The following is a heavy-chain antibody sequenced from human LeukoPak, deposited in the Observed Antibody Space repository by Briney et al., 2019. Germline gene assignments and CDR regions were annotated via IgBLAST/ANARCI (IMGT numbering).Heavy chain of an antibody. CDR3: ARQSRSTDIAGGPAAVFDY. CDR1: GYSISSGYY. Sequence: SSETLSLTCAVSGYSISSGYYWGWIRQRPGKGLESIGSVYRSGSTYYNPSLKSRVTILVDTSKNQFSLKLSSVTAADTAVYYCARQSRSTDIAGGPAAVFDYWGQGTLVTVSS. CDR2: VYRSGST. D-gene: IGHD2-2*01. J-gene: IGHJ4*02. V-gene: IGHV4-38-2*01.